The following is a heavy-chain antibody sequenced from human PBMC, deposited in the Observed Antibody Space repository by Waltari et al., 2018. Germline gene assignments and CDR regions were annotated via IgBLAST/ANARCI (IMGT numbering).Heavy chain of an antibody. V-gene: IGHV4-34*01. CDR2: INHGGST. Sequence: QVQLQQWGAGLLKPSETLSLTCAVYGGSFSGYYWSWIRQPPGKGLEWIGEINHGGSTNYNPSLKSRVTISVDTSKNQFSLKLSSVTAADTAVYYCARAPWGAAAGRKLYFQHWGQGTLVTVSS. J-gene: IGHJ1*01. D-gene: IGHD6-13*01. CDR1: GGSFSGYY. CDR3: ARAPWGAAAGRKLYFQH.